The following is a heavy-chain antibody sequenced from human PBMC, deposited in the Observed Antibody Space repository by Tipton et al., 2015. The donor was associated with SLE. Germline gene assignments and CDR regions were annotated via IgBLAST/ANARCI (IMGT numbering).Heavy chain of an antibody. V-gene: IGHV4-39*07. CDR2: IYYSGST. D-gene: IGHD6-13*01. Sequence: TLSLTCTVSGGSISSSSYYWGWIRQPPGKGLEWIGSIYYSGSTYYNPSLKSRVTISVDTSENQFSLKLSSVTAADTAVYYCASYGGSSWGDAFDIWGQGTMVTVSS. J-gene: IGHJ3*02. CDR1: GGSISSSSYY. CDR3: ASYGGSSWGDAFDI.